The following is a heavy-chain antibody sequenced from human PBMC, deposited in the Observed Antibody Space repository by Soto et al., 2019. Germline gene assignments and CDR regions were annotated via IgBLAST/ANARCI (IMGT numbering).Heavy chain of an antibody. D-gene: IGHD3-9*01. Sequence: PGGSLRLSCAASGFTFSSYAMSWVRQAPGKGLEWVSAISGSGGSTYYADSVKGRFTISRDNSKNTLYLQMNSLRAEDTAVYYCANSLAYYDILIGYFRVWGKGTTVTVSS. CDR2: ISGSGGST. CDR1: GFTFSSYA. V-gene: IGHV3-23*01. CDR3: ANSLAYYDILIGYFRV. J-gene: IGHJ6*04.